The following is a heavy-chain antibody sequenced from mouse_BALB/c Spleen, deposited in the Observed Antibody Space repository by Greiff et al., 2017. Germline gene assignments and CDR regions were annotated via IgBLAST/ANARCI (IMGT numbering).Heavy chain of an antibody. J-gene: IGHJ2*01. D-gene: IGHD2-1*01. CDR3: ARYGNYEVLYYFDY. CDR1: GYTFSSYW. V-gene: IGHV1-9*01. Sequence: QVHVKQSGAELMKPGASVKISCKATGYTFSSYWIEWVKQRPGHGLEWIGEILPGSGSTNYNEKFKGKATFTADTSSNTAYMQLSSLTSEDSAVYYCARYGNYEVLYYFDYWGQGTTLTVSS. CDR2: ILPGSGST.